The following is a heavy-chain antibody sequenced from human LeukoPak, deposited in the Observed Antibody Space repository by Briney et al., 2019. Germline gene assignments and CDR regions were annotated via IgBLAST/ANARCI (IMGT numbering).Heavy chain of an antibody. V-gene: IGHV4-30-2*01. CDR3: ARPTTVTTHYFQH. D-gene: IGHD4-17*01. J-gene: IGHJ1*01. CDR1: GGSISSGGYS. Sequence: SQTLSLTCAVSGGSISSGGYSWSWIRQPPGKGLEWIGYIYHSGSTYYNPSLKSRVTISVDTSKNHFSLRLTSVTAADTALYYCARPTTVTTHYFQHWGQGTLVTVSS. CDR2: IYHSGST.